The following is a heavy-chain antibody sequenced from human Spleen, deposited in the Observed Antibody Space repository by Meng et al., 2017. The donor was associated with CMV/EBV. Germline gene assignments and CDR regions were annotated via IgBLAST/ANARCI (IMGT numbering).Heavy chain of an antibody. V-gene: IGHV3-33*06. D-gene: IGHD5-12*01. CDR3: AKDGLRRGMGDNYGMDV. CDR2: IWYDGSNK. Sequence: GESLKISCAASGFTLGSYGMHWVRQAPGKGLEWVAVIWYDGSNKHYADSLRGRLTISRDNSKNTLYLQMNSLRAEDTAVYYCAKDGLRRGMGDNYGMDVWGQGTTVTVSS. CDR1: GFTLGSYG. J-gene: IGHJ6*02.